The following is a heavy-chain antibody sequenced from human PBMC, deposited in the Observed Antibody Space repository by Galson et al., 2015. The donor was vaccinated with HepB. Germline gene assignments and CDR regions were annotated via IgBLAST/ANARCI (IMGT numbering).Heavy chain of an antibody. Sequence: SVKVSCKASGYTFTNYYMHWVRQAPGQGLEWMGIINPNGGTTTYAQKFQGRVTMTRDTSTSTVYMELSSLRSEDTAVYYCARGEHAFDIWGQGTMVTVSS. CDR1: GYTFTNYY. J-gene: IGHJ3*02. V-gene: IGHV1-46*01. CDR2: INPNGGTT. CDR3: ARGEHAFDI.